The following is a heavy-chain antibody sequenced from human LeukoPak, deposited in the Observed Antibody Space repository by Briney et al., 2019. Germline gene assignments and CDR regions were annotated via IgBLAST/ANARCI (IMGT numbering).Heavy chain of an antibody. J-gene: IGHJ4*02. CDR2: IIPIFGTA. CDR3: AREGEYDFWSGYWY. D-gene: IGHD3-3*01. CDR1: GGTFSSYA. Sequence: SVKVSCKASGGTFSSYAISWVRQAPGQGLEWMGGIIPIFGTANYAQKFQGRVTITTDESTSTAYMELSSLRSEDTAVYYCAREGEYDFWSGYWYWGQGTLVAVSS. V-gene: IGHV1-69*05.